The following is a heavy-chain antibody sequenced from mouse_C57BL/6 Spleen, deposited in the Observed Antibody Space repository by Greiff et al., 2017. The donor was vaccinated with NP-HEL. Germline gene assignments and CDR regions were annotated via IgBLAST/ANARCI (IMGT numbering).Heavy chain of an antibody. D-gene: IGHD1-1*01. CDR1: GYTFTSYW. CDR3: ARYGSHYFDY. J-gene: IGHJ2*01. CDR2: IDPSDSYT. V-gene: IGHV1-50*01. Sequence: QVQLQQPGAELVKPGASVKLSCTASGYTFTSYWMQWVKQRPGQGLEWIGEIDPSDSYTNYNQKFKGKATLTVDTSSSTAYMQLSSLTSEDSAVYYCARYGSHYFDYWGQGTTLTVSS.